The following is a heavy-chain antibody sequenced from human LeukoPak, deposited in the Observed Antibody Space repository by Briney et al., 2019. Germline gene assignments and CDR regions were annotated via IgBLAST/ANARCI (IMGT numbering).Heavy chain of an antibody. J-gene: IGHJ3*02. V-gene: IGHV4-34*01. CDR3: ARGRYSGSYFAFDI. CDR2: INHSGSA. D-gene: IGHD1-26*01. Sequence: SETLSLTCAVYGGSFSGYYWSWIRQPPGKGLEWIGEINHSGSANYNPSLKSRVTISVDTSKNQFSLKLSSVTAADTAVYYCARGRYSGSYFAFDIWGQGTMVTVSS. CDR1: GGSFSGYY.